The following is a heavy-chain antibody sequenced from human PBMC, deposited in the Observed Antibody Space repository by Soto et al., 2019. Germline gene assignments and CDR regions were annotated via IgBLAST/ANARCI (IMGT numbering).Heavy chain of an antibody. CDR2: IDPSDSYT. CDR3: ARHNYYDSSGSISY. D-gene: IGHD3-22*01. Sequence: GESLTIYCTCSGYSFTSYWISWVRQMPGKGLEWMGRIDPSDSYTNYSPSFQGHVTISADKSISTAYLQWSSLKASDTAMYYCARHNYYDSSGSISYWGQGTLVTVSS. J-gene: IGHJ4*02. CDR1: GYSFTSYW. V-gene: IGHV5-10-1*01.